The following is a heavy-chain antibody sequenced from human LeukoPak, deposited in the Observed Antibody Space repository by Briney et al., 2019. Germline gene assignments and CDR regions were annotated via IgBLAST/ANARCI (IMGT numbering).Heavy chain of an antibody. J-gene: IGHJ4*02. CDR2: INPNGGVT. V-gene: IGHV1-2*02. Sequence: ASVKVSCKASGYTCSGYYMHWLRQAPGQGLEWMGWINPNGGVTNYAQKFQGRVTMTRDTSISTAYMELGRLRSDDTAVYYCARDGGDGYNFYYWGQGTLVTVSS. CDR1: GYTCSGYY. CDR3: ARDGGDGYNFYY. D-gene: IGHD5-24*01.